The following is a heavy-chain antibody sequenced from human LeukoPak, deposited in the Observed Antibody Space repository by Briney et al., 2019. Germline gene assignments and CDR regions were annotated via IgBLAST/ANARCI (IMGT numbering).Heavy chain of an antibody. V-gene: IGHV1-18*01. CDR3: AREAEIVVVPAAIPKATYYYYMDV. CDR2: ISAYNGNT. Sequence: SVKVSCKASGYTFTSYGISWVRQAPGQGLGWMGWISAYNGNTNYAQKLQGRVTMTTDTSTSTAYMELRSLRSDDTAMYYCAREAEIVVVPAAIPKATYYYYMDVWGKGTTVTVSS. J-gene: IGHJ6*03. D-gene: IGHD2-2*02. CDR1: GYTFTSYG.